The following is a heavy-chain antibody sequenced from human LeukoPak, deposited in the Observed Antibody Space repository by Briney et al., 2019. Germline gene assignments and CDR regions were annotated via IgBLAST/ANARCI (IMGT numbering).Heavy chain of an antibody. V-gene: IGHV3-21*01. CDR2: ISSSSSYI. CDR3: ARDPKEGSYFWGEDY. J-gene: IGHJ4*02. D-gene: IGHD1-26*01. CDR1: GFTFSSYW. Sequence: PGGSLRLSCAASGFTFSSYWMHWVRQAPGKGLEWVSSISSSSSYIYYADSVKGRFTISRDNAKNSLYLQMNSLRAEDTAVYYCARDPKEGSYFWGEDYWGQGTLVTVSS.